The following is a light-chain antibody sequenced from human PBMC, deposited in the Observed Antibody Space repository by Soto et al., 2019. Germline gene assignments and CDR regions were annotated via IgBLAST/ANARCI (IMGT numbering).Light chain of an antibody. V-gene: IGKV1-39*01. CDR2: DAS. Sequence: DIQMTQSPSSLSASVGDRVTITCRASQSIAGYLSWYQQRPGKAPKFLIYDASTVQSGVPSRFSGSGSGTEFTLTISSLEPEDFAVYYCQQRSNWPPITFGQGTRLEVK. J-gene: IGKJ5*01. CDR3: QQRSNWPPIT. CDR1: QSIAGY.